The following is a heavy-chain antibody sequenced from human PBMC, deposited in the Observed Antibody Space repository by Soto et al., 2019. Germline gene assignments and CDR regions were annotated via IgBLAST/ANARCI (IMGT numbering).Heavy chain of an antibody. J-gene: IGHJ3*02. V-gene: IGHV1-18*04. CDR1: GYTFTSYG. Sequence: ASVKVSCKASGYTFTSYGISWVRQAPGQGLEWVGWISAYNGNTNYAQKLQGRVTMTTDTSTSTAYMELRSLRSDDTAVYYCARDGSYSGSYWGAFDIWGQGTMVTVSS. CDR3: ARDGSYSGSYWGAFDI. D-gene: IGHD1-26*01. CDR2: ISAYNGNT.